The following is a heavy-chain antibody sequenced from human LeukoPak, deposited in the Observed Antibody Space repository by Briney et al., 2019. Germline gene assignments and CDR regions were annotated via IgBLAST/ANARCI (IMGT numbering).Heavy chain of an antibody. J-gene: IGHJ4*02. CDR1: GFTFSSYG. CDR2: IRYDGSNK. CDR3: AKDHDYYFDY. V-gene: IGHV3-30*02. Sequence: GGSLRLSCAASGFTFSSYGMHWVRQAPGKGLEWVAFIRYDGSNKYYADSVKGRFTTSRDNSKNALYLQMNSLRAEDTAVYYCAKDHDYYFDYWGQGTLVTVSS. D-gene: IGHD2-21*02.